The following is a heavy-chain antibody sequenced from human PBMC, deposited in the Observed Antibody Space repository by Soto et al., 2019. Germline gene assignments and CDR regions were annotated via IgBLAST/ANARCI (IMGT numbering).Heavy chain of an antibody. CDR2: INPNSGGT. CDR3: ATDPDTAMDYYYGMDV. D-gene: IGHD5-18*01. CDR1: GYTFTGYY. Sequence: PSVKVSCKASGYTFTGYYMHWLRQAAGQGLEWMGWINPNSGGTNYAQKFQGRVTMTRDTSISTAYMELSRLRSDDTAVYYCATDPDTAMDYYYGMDVWGQGTTVTVSS. V-gene: IGHV1-2*02. J-gene: IGHJ6*02.